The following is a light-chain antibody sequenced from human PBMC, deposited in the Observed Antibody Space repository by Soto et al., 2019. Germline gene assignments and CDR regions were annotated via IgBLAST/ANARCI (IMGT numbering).Light chain of an antibody. CDR2: AAS. V-gene: IGKV1-27*01. CDR1: QGISSY. CDR3: QKYDCAPWT. J-gene: IGKJ1*01. Sequence: DIQMTQSPSSLSASVGDRVTITCRASQGISSYLAWYQQKPGKVPKLLIYAASTLQSGVTSRFSGSGSGTDFTLTISSLQPEDVATYYCQKYDCAPWTFGQGTKVEIK.